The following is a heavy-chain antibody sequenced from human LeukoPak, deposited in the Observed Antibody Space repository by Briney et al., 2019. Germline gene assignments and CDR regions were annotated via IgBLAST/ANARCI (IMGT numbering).Heavy chain of an antibody. D-gene: IGHD4-17*01. Sequence: GGSLRLSCAASGFTVNSNYMNWVRQAPGKGLEWVSVIYSGGSTYYADSVKDRFTISRDTSKNTLYLQMNSLRAEDTAVYYCARGDYGDYWFNWYFDPWGRGTLVTVSS. V-gene: IGHV3-66*01. CDR1: GFTVNSNY. J-gene: IGHJ2*01. CDR3: ARGDYGDYWFNWYFDP. CDR2: IYSGGST.